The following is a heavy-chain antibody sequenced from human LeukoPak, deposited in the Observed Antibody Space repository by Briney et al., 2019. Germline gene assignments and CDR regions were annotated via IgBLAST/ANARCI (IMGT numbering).Heavy chain of an antibody. J-gene: IGHJ5*02. CDR3: ARGMRDGYNKWFDP. D-gene: IGHD5-24*01. Sequence: PHTLSLTCTVSGGSLSSGSYYRSGIPQPAEKGPEWVGGIYITGSSNYNPSLKSRVTISVDTSKNQFSLKLSPVTAADTAVDYCARGMRDGYNKWFDPWGQGTLVTVSS. CDR1: GGSLSSGSYY. CDR2: IYITGSS. V-gene: IGHV4-61*02.